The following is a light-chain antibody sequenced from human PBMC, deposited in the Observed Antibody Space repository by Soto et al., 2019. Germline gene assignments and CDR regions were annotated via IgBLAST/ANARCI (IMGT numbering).Light chain of an antibody. J-gene: IGLJ2*01. CDR3: MLYMGGGLVV. CDR1: SGSVSTTYY. V-gene: IGLV8-61*01. Sequence: QTVVTQEPSFSVSPGGTVTLTCGLTSGSVSTTYYPSWYQQTPGQAPRTLIYSTNIRSSGVPDRFSGCILGNKAALTITGAQADDESDYHCMLYMGGGLVVFGGGTKLTVL. CDR2: STN.